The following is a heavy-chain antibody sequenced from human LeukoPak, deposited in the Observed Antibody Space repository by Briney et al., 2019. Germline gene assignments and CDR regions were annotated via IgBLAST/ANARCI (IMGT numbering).Heavy chain of an antibody. CDR3: AKTLGADCFDH. V-gene: IGHV3-23*01. CDR2: GTTDGNGA. J-gene: IGHJ5*02. CDR1: GFAFSCYA. Sequence: GGSLRLSCAASGFAFSCYAMTWVRQAPGKGLDWVAVGTTDGNGAYYADSVKGRFTISRDNSHNTVFLQMRRLRREDTALYFCAKTLGADCFDHWGQGTLVTVSS. D-gene: IGHD3-16*01.